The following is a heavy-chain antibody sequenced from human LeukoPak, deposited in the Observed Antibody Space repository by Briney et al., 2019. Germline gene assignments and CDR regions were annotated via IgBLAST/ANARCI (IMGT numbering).Heavy chain of an antibody. CDR2: IYYSGST. D-gene: IGHD3-16*01. J-gene: IGHJ4*02. CDR3: ARDVVSGGYIDF. Sequence: SETLSLTCTVSGGSISSYYWSWIRQPPGKGLEWLGYIYYSGSTNYNPSLKSRVTISVDTSKNQFSLKVDSVTAADTAVYYCARDVVSGGYIDFWGQGTLVTVSS. CDR1: GGSISSYY. V-gene: IGHV4-59*12.